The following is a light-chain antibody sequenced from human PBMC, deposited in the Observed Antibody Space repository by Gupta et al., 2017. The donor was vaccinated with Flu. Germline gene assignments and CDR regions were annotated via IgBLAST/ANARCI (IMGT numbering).Light chain of an antibody. V-gene: IGLV3-1*01. J-gene: IGLJ2*01. CDR3: QAWDTSTGV. Sequence: SPGQTASITCSGNKLGDKYTFWYQQKPGQSPVVVIYQDTKRPSGIPERFSGSTSGNTATLTISGTQAMDEADYFCQAWDTSTGVFGGGTKLTVL. CDR2: QDT. CDR1: KLGDKY.